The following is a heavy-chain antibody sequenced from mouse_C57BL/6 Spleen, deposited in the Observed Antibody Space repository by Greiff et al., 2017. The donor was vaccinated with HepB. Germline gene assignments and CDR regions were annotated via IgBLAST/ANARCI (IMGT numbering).Heavy chain of an antibody. D-gene: IGHD2-12*01. CDR2: INPSTGGT. V-gene: IGHV1-42*01. Sequence: VQLQQSGSELVKPGASVKISCKASGYSFTGYYMNWVKQSPEKSLEWIGEINPSTGGTTYNQKFKAKATLTVDKSSSTAYMQLKSLTSEDSAVYYCARSTSAYYSVDYWGQGTTLTVSS. J-gene: IGHJ2*01. CDR1: GYSFTGYY. CDR3: ARSTSAYYSVDY.